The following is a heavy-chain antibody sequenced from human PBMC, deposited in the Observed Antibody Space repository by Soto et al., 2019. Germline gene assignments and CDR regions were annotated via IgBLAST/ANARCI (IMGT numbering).Heavy chain of an antibody. D-gene: IGHD3-10*01. CDR1: GLTFSSYW. Sequence: PGGSLRLSCASSGLTFSSYWMSLVRQAPGKGLEWVANIKEDGSEKNYVDSVKGQFTISRDNAKNSLYLQMNSLRAEDTAVYYCARERYYYGSGDYWGQGTLVTVSS. V-gene: IGHV3-7*01. CDR3: ARERYYYGSGDY. J-gene: IGHJ4*02. CDR2: IKEDGSEK.